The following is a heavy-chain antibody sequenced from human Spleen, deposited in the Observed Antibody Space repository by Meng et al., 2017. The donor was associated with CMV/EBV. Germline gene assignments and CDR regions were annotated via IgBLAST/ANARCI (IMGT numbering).Heavy chain of an antibody. Sequence: SETLSLTCAVYGGSFSGYYWSWIRQPPGKGLEWIGYIYYSGSTNYNPSLKSRVTISVDTSKNQFSLKLSSVTAADTAVYYCARAHYDILTGYLDGMDVWGQGTTVTVSS. CDR3: ARAHYDILTGYLDGMDV. D-gene: IGHD3-9*01. V-gene: IGHV4-59*01. CDR2: IYYSGST. CDR1: GGSFSGYY. J-gene: IGHJ6*02.